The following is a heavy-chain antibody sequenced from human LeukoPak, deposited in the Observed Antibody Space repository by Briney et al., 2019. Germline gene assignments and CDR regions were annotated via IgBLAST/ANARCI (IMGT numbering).Heavy chain of an antibody. CDR1: GYTFTSYA. CDR2: INAGNGNT. V-gene: IGHV1-3*01. CDR3: ARDLSYSIWRGYYYGMDV. Sequence: ASVKVSCKASGYTFTSYAMHWVRQAPGQRLEWMGRINAGNGNTKYSQKFQGRVTITRDTSASTAYMELSSLRSEDTAVYYCARDLSYSIWRGYYYGMDVWGQGTTVTVSS. D-gene: IGHD4-11*01. J-gene: IGHJ6*02.